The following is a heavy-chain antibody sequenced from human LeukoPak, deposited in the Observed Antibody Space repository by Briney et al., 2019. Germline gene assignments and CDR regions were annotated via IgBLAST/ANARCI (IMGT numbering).Heavy chain of an antibody. J-gene: IGHJ6*04. D-gene: IGHD3-3*01. CDR3: ARGPTIRDYDFWTMDV. CDR2: SNSDGSTT. CDR1: GFTFSSYW. Sequence: GGSLRLSCAASGFTFSSYWMHWVRQAPGKGLVWVSRSNSDGSTTNYADSVKGLFPFSRENTKTILYLQMNSLRAEDTAVYYCARGPTIRDYDFWTMDVWGKGTTVTVSS. V-gene: IGHV3-74*01.